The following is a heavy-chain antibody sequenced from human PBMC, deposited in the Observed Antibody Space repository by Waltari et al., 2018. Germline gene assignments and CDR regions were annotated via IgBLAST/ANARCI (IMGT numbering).Heavy chain of an antibody. D-gene: IGHD6-19*01. CDR1: GYSISSGYY. Sequence: QVQLQESGPGLVKPSETLSLTCAVSGYSISSGYYWGWIRQPPGKGLEWIGSIYHSGSTYYTPSLKSRVTISVDTSKNQFSLKLSSVTAADTAVYYCARGFRRGQWLYYFDYWGQGTLVTVSS. J-gene: IGHJ4*02. CDR2: IYHSGST. V-gene: IGHV4-38-2*01. CDR3: ARGFRRGQWLYYFDY.